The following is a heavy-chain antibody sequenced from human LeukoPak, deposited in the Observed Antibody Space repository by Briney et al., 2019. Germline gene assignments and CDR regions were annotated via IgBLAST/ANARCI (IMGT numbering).Heavy chain of an antibody. J-gene: IGHJ4*02. D-gene: IGHD5-24*01. Sequence: PGGSLRLSCAASGFTFSSYAMSWVRQAPGEGLEGVSAISGSGGSTYYADSVKGRFTISRDNSKNTLYLQMNSLRAEDTAVYYCAKDVEMATMGFDYWGQGTLVTVSS. CDR3: AKDVEMATMGFDY. CDR1: GFTFSSYA. V-gene: IGHV3-23*01. CDR2: ISGSGGST.